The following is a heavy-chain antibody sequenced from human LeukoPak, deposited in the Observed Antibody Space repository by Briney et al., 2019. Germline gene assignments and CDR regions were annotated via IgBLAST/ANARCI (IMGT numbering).Heavy chain of an antibody. CDR3: ARGNWDSSGWYYDY. D-gene: IGHD6-19*01. CDR1: GGTFSSYA. CDR2: IISIFGTA. V-gene: IGHV1-69*05. Sequence: SVKVSCKASGGTFSSYAISWVRQAPGQGLEWMGRIISIFGTANYAQKFQGRVTITTDESTNTAYMELSSLRSEDTAVYYRARGNWDSSGWYYDYWGQGTLVTVSS. J-gene: IGHJ4*02.